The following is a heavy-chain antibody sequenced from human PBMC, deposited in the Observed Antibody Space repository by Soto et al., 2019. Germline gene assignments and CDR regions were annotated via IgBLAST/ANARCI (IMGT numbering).Heavy chain of an antibody. J-gene: IGHJ6*03. D-gene: IGHD2-2*01. CDR1: GYTFTSYY. CDR2: INPSGGST. CDR3: ASAVVPAAMPYYYMDV. Sequence: ASVKVSCKASGYTFTSYYMHWVRQAPGQGLEWMGIINPSGGSTSYAQKFQGRVTMTRDTSTSTVYMELSSLRSEDTAVCYCASAVVPAAMPYYYMDVWGKGTTVTVSS. V-gene: IGHV1-46*03.